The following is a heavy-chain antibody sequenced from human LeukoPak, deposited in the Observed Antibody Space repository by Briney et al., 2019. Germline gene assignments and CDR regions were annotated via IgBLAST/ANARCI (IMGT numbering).Heavy chain of an antibody. V-gene: IGHV1-2*02. CDR2: INPNSGGT. CDR1: GYTFTGYY. D-gene: IGHD3-16*01. CDR3: ARSSHRLYDYVWGSYESKDY. Sequence: ASVKVSCKASGYTFTGYYMHWVRQAPGQGLEWMGWINPNSGGTNYAQKFQGRVIMTRDTSISTAYMELSRLRSDDTAVYYCARSSHRLYDYVWGSYESKDYWGQGTLVTVSS. J-gene: IGHJ4*02.